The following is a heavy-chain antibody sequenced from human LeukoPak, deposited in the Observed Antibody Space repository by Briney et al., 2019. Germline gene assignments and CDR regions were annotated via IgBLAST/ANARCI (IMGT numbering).Heavy chain of an antibody. CDR1: GFRFSSCA. V-gene: IGHV3-23*01. J-gene: IGHJ4*02. Sequence: GGSLRLSCAASGFRFSSCAMSWVRQAPGKGLEWVSVISGSGGSTYYADSVKGRFTVSRDNSKNTVYLQMNSLRAEDTAVYYCARVRWNDEEGYLPDDYWGQGTLVTVSS. CDR3: ARVRWNDEEGYLPDDY. CDR2: ISGSGGST. D-gene: IGHD1-1*01.